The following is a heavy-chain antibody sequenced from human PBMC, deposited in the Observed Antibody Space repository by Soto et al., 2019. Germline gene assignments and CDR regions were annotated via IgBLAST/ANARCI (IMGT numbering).Heavy chain of an antibody. Sequence: EVQLVESGGGLVQPGGSLRLSCAASGFTFRTYWMNWVRQAPGKGLEWVANIKGDGSEKYYVEPVKGRFTISRANARNSLYLPLIPLRAEDTAVYYCATSLIRGQGALVTVSS. D-gene: IGHD6-6*01. V-gene: IGHV3-7*01. CDR2: IKGDGSEK. CDR1: GFTFRTYW. J-gene: IGHJ4*02. CDR3: ATSLI.